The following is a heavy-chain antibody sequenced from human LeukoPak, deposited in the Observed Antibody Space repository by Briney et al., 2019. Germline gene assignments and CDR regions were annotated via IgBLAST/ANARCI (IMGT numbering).Heavy chain of an antibody. D-gene: IGHD2-8*01. V-gene: IGHV1-8*01. CDR3: ARRLRLSDAFDI. Sequence: ASVKVSCKASGYTFTSYDINWVRQATGQGLEWMGWMNPNSGNTGYAQKFQGRVTMTRNTSISTAYMELSSLRSEDTAVYYCARRLRLSDAFDIWGQGTMVTVSS. CDR1: GYTFTSYD. J-gene: IGHJ3*02. CDR2: MNPNSGNT.